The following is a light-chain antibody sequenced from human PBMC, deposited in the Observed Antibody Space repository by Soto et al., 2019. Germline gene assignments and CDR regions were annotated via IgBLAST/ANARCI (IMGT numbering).Light chain of an antibody. CDR1: QSISVW. V-gene: IGKV1-5*03. J-gene: IGKJ1*01. CDR3: QQYNSYSPT. Sequence: DIEMTQPPSTLSASEEDRFTVTCRASQSISVWLAWYQQKAGKAPNLLIYKASRLESGVPSRFSGSGSETEFTLTISGLQPGDSATYYCQQYNSYSPTFGQGTKVDI. CDR2: KAS.